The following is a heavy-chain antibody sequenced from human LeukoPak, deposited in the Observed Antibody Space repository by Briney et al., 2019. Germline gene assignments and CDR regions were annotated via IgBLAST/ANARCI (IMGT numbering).Heavy chain of an antibody. V-gene: IGHV3-53*01. D-gene: IGHD6-13*01. CDR3: ARAAGTLGWFDP. J-gene: IGHJ5*02. CDR2: IYSGGST. CDR1: GFTVSSNY. Sequence: HAGGSLRLSCAASGFTVSSNYMSWVRQAPGKGLEWVSVIYSGGSTYYADSVKGRFSISRDNSKNTLYLQMNSLRAEGTAVYYCARAAGTLGWFDPWGQGTLVTVSS.